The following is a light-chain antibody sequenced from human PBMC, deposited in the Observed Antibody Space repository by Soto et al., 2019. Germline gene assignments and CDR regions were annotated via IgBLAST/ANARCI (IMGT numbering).Light chain of an antibody. CDR3: QQYDSYPLT. CDR2: KTS. J-gene: IGKJ4*01. CDR1: QSISSW. V-gene: IGKV1-5*03. Sequence: DIQMTQSPSTLSASVGDRVTNTCRASQSISSWLAWYQQKPGKAPNLLIYKTSSLESGVPSRFSGSGSGTEFTLTVNSLQPDDFATYYCQQYDSYPLTFGGGTKVEIK.